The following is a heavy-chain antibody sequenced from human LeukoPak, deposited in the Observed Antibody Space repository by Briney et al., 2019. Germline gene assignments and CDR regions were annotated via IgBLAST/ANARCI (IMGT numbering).Heavy chain of an antibody. CDR3: ARVSSEGKVIPRRYYYMDV. V-gene: IGHV4-59*01. CDR1: GASISSDY. Sequence: SETLSLTCTVSGASISSDYWTWIRQPPGKGLEWIGYMYYSGSTYYNPSLKSRVTISIDTSKNQFSLNLSSVTAADTAVYYCARVSSEGKVIPRRYYYMDVWGKGTTVTVSS. D-gene: IGHD3-10*01. CDR2: MYYSGST. J-gene: IGHJ6*03.